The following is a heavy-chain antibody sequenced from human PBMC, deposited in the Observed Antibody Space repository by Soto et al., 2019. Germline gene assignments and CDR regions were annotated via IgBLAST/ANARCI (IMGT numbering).Heavy chain of an antibody. J-gene: IGHJ4*02. Sequence: SVKVSCKASGGTFSSYAISWVRQAPGQGLEWMGGIIPIFGTANYAQKFQGRVTITADKSTSTAYMELSSLRSEDTAVYYCARTRPYYGDYYFDYWGQGTLVTSPQ. D-gene: IGHD4-17*01. CDR1: GGTFSSYA. V-gene: IGHV1-69*06. CDR3: ARTRPYYGDYYFDY. CDR2: IIPIFGTA.